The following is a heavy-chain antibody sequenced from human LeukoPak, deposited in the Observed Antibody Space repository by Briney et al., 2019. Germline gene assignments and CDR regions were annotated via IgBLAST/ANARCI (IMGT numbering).Heavy chain of an antibody. V-gene: IGHV3-72*01. CDR3: ARVPASPRLEWFYYYMDV. Sequence: GGSLRLSCAASGFTFSDHYMDWVRQAPGKGLEWVGRTRNKANSYTTEYAASVKGRFTISRDDSKNSLYLQMNSLKTEDTAVYYCARVPASPRLEWFYYYMDVWGKGTTVTVSS. J-gene: IGHJ6*03. D-gene: IGHD3-3*01. CDR2: TRNKANSYTT. CDR1: GFTFSDHY.